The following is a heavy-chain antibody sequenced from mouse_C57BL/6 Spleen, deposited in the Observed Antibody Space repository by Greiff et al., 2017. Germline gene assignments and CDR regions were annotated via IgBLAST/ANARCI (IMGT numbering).Heavy chain of an antibody. CDR3: ARASNYVPYAMDY. V-gene: IGHV1-53*01. Sequence: VQLQQPGTELVKPGASVNLSCKASGYTFTSYWMHWVKQRPGQGLEWIGNINPSNGGTNYNEKFKSKATLTVDKSSSTAYMQLSSLTSEDSAVYYCARASNYVPYAMDYWGQGTSVTVSS. CDR1: GYTFTSYW. D-gene: IGHD2-5*01. CDR2: INPSNGGT. J-gene: IGHJ4*01.